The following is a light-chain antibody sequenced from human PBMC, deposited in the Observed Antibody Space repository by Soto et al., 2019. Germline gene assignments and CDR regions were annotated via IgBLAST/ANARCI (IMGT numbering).Light chain of an antibody. CDR2: QDS. V-gene: IGLV3-1*01. CDR1: KLGDKY. CDR3: QAWDSSTAL. J-gene: IGLJ2*01. Sequence: SYELTQPPSVSVSPGQTASITCSGDKLGDKYACWYQQKPGQSPVLVIYQDSKRPSGIPERFSGSNSGSTATLTISGTQAMDEADYYGQAWDSSTALFGGGTKLTVL.